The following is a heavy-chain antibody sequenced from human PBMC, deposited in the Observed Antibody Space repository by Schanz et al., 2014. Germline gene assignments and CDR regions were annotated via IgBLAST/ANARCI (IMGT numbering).Heavy chain of an antibody. CDR1: EFTFSTDA. Sequence: DVHLLESGGGLVQPGGSLRLSCAASEFTFSTDAMSWVRQAPGKGLEWLSVISASGGDTYYADSVKGRFTISRDNSKNLLYLQMNSLRAEDTAVYYCTRDVRLDRRGNWFDPWGQGTLVTDSS. CDR3: TRDVRLDRRGNWFDP. J-gene: IGHJ5*02. D-gene: IGHD1-1*01. CDR2: ISASGGDT. V-gene: IGHV3-23*01.